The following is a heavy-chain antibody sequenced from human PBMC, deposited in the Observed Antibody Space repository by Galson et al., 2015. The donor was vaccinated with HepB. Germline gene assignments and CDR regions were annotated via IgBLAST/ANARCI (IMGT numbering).Heavy chain of an antibody. Sequence: SLRLSCAASGFTFSSYAMHWVRQAPGKGLEWVAVISYDGSNKYYADSVKGRFTISRDNSKNTLYLQMNSLRAEDTAVYYCARGGVDTAMVTNYGMDVWGQGTTVTVSS. CDR3: ARGGVDTAMVTNYGMDV. V-gene: IGHV3-30*04. D-gene: IGHD5-18*01. J-gene: IGHJ6*02. CDR1: GFTFSSYA. CDR2: ISYDGSNK.